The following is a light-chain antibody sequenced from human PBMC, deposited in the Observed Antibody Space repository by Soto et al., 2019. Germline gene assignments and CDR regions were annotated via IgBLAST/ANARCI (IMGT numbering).Light chain of an antibody. J-gene: IGKJ1*01. Sequence: IQLTQSPSSLSASVGDRVTITCRASQDIAIYLAWYQQKPGEAPKLLIYAASTLYGGVPSRFSGSGSGTDFTLTIRSLQPEDFATYFCQQSYSSPWTFGQGTKVDIK. V-gene: IGKV1-39*01. CDR1: QDIAIY. CDR3: QQSYSSPWT. CDR2: AAS.